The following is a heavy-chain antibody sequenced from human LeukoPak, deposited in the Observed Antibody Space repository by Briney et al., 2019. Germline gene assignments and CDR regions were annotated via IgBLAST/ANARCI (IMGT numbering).Heavy chain of an antibody. V-gene: IGHV3-48*01. CDR2: ISSSSSTP. D-gene: IGHD2-21*01. Sequence: PGGSLRLSCAASGFTFSSYSMNWVRQAPGKGLEWVSYISSSSSTPYYADSVKGRFTISRDNAKNSLYLQMTSLRAADTAVYYCARRGAIYYFAYWGQGTLVTVSS. CDR3: ARRGAIYYFAY. CDR1: GFTFSSYS. J-gene: IGHJ4*02.